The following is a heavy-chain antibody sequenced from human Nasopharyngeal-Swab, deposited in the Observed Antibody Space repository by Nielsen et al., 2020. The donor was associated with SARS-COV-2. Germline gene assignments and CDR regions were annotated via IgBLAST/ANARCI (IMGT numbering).Heavy chain of an antibody. CDR3: AAGTWYRGGYDAFDV. V-gene: IGHV3-30*03. D-gene: IGHD6-25*01. Sequence: GESLKISCAASGFTFSDHSMIWVRQAPGKGLEWVGVVSSDGSSKYYSDSAKGRFALSRDNSKNTVDLQMNSLTAEDTAVYYCAAGTWYRGGYDAFDVWGQGTVVTVSS. CDR1: GFTFSDHS. CDR2: VSSDGSSK. J-gene: IGHJ3*01.